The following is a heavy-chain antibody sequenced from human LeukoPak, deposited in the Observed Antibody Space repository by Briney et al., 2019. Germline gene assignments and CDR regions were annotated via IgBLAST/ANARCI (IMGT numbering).Heavy chain of an antibody. D-gene: IGHD5-18*01. CDR2: ISGGGGST. J-gene: IGHJ4*02. CDR3: ARDGGWAAMALDFDY. Sequence: GGSLRLSCAASGFTFSSSAMSWVRQAPGKGLEWLSTISGGGGSTYYADSVKGRFTISRDNSKNTLYLQMNSLRAEDTAVYYCARDGGWAAMALDFDYWGQGTLVTVSS. V-gene: IGHV3-23*01. CDR1: GFTFSSSA.